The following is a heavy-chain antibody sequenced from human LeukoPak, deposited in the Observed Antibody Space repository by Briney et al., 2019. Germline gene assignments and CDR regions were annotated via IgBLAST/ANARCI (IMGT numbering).Heavy chain of an antibody. D-gene: IGHD6-13*01. Sequence: PSQTLSLTCISGGSISSGDYYWSWIRQPPGKGLEWIGYINHSGSTYYKPSLKIRVTISVDRSKNHSSLNLSYVTAADTAVYYCAREEGGAAGKGFDYWGQGTPVTVSS. V-gene: IGHV4-30-2*01. CDR1: GGSISSGDYY. CDR3: AREEGGAAGKGFDY. J-gene: IGHJ4*02. CDR2: INHSGST.